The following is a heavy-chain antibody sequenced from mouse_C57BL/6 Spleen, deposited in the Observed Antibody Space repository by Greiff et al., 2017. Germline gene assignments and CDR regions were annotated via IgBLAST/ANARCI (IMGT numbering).Heavy chain of an antibody. V-gene: IGHV5-6*01. CDR2: ISSGGSNT. CDR1: GFTFSSYG. Sequence: EVHLVESGGDLVKPGGSLKLSCEASGFTFSSYGMPWVRQTPDKRLEWVATISSGGSNTYYPDTVKGRFTISRDNAKTTLYLQMISLKSEDTAMYGCARHYECDGAVFGYRGQGGMVTVSA. CDR3: ARHYECDGAVFGY. J-gene: IGHJ3*01. D-gene: IGHD2-4*01.